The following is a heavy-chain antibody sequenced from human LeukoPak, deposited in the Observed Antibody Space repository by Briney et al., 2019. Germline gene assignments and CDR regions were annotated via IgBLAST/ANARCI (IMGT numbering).Heavy chain of an antibody. CDR1: GFTFSSYW. CDR3: ARDRGPRTGFMVREAYDY. V-gene: IGHV3-74*01. D-gene: IGHD3-10*01. Sequence: PGGSLRLSCAASGFTFSSYWMHWVRQAPGKGLVWVSRINSDGRSTSYADSVKGRFTISRDNAKNTLYLQMNSLRAEDTAVYYCARDRGPRTGFMVREAYDYWGQGTLVTVSS. CDR2: INSDGRST. J-gene: IGHJ4*02.